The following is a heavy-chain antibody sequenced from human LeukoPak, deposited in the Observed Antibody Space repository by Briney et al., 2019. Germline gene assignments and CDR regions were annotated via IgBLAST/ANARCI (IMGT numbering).Heavy chain of an antibody. J-gene: IGHJ4*02. CDR3: ATGSSGGLNFDY. CDR2: FDPEDGET. V-gene: IGHV1-24*01. Sequence: ASVKVSCKVSGYTLTELSMHWVRQAPGKGLECMGGFDPEDGETIYAQKFQGRVTMTEDTSTDTAYMELSSLRSEDTAVYYCATGSSGGLNFDYWGQGTLVTVSS. CDR1: GYTLTELS. D-gene: IGHD2-15*01.